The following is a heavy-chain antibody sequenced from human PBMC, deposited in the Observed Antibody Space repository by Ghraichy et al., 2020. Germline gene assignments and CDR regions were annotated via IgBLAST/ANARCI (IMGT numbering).Heavy chain of an antibody. CDR2: MNPNSGNT. J-gene: IGHJ4*02. V-gene: IGHV1-8*01. CDR1: GYTFTSYD. CDR3: ARGPYYYDSSGYYYVPYFDY. Sequence: ASVKVSCKASGYTFTSYDINWVRQATGQGLEWMGWMNPNSGNTGYAQKFQGRVTMTRNTSIRTAYMELSSLRSEDTAVYYCARGPYYYDSSGYYYVPYFDYWGQGTLVTVSS. D-gene: IGHD3-22*01.